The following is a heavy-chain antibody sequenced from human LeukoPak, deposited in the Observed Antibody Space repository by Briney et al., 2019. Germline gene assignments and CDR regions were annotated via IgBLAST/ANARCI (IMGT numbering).Heavy chain of an antibody. CDR3: ARVYSGYGSHFDS. CDR2: IYYSGST. CDR1: GVSISSYY. J-gene: IGHJ4*02. Sequence: KPSETLSLTCTVSGVSISSYYWSWVRQPPGKGLEWVGYIYYSGSTNYNPSLKSRVTISVDTSKNQFSLKLSSVTAADTAMYYCARVYSGYGSHFDSWGQGSLVTVSS. V-gene: IGHV4-59*01. D-gene: IGHD5-12*01.